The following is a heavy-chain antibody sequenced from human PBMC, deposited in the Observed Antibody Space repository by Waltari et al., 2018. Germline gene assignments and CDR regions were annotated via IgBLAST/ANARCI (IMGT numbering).Heavy chain of an antibody. V-gene: IGHV4-38-2*02. D-gene: IGHD1-7*01. Sequence: QVQLQESGPGLVKPSETLSLTCAVSGYSISSGYYWGWIRQPPGKGLEWIGSIYHSGSTYDNPSLKSRVTISVDTSKNQFSLKLSSGTAADTAVYYCARERLELRTADYWGQGTLVTVSS. CDR2: IYHSGST. CDR3: ARERLELRTADY. J-gene: IGHJ4*02. CDR1: GYSISSGYY.